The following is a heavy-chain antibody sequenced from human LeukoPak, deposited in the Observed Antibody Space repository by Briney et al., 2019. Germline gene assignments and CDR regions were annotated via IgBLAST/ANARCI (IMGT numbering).Heavy chain of an antibody. CDR3: ARQCYYYDSNESCDY. J-gene: IGHJ4*02. Sequence: NPSETLSLTCTVSGGSISSSGYYWGWIRQPPGKGLEWIASIYYSGNTYYNPSLKSRVTISVDTSKNQLSLKLSSLTAADTAVYYCARQCYYYDSNESCDYWGQGTLVTVSS. D-gene: IGHD3-22*01. CDR1: GGSISSSGYY. CDR2: IYYSGNT. V-gene: IGHV4-39*01.